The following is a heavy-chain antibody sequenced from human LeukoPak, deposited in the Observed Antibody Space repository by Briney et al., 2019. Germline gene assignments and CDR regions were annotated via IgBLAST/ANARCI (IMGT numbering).Heavy chain of an antibody. V-gene: IGHV3-48*03. D-gene: IGHD4-23*01. CDR1: GFTFSSYE. Sequence: HPGGSLRLSCAASGFTFSSYEMNWVRQAPGKGLEWVSYISSGGGSIYYADSLKGRFTISRDNAKNSLFLQMNSLRTEDTAVYYCARGGVTLFDYWGQGTLVTVSS. CDR3: ARGGVTLFDY. CDR2: ISSGGGSI. J-gene: IGHJ4*02.